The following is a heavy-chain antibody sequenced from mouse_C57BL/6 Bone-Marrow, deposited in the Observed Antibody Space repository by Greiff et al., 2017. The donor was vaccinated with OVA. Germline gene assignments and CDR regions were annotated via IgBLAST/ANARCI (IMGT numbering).Heavy chain of an antibody. CDR3: ARSYGNYVRWYFDV. CDR2: INPNNGGT. Sequence: VQLQQSGPELVKPGASVKIPCKASGYTFTDYNMDWVKQSHGKSLEWIGDINPNNGGTIYNQKFKGKATLTVDKSSSTDYMELRSLTSEDTAVYYCARSYGNYVRWYFDVWGTGTTVTVSS. D-gene: IGHD2-1*01. J-gene: IGHJ1*03. V-gene: IGHV1-18*01. CDR1: GYTFTDYN.